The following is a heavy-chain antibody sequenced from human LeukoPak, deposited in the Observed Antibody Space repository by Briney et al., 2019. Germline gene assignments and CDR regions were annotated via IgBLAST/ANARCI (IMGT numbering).Heavy chain of an antibody. CDR3: AKDFGDLVVDVPGALGYSDY. CDR1: GFTFGSYA. Sequence: PGGSLRLSRTGSGFTFGSYATSWVRQAPGKGLEWVSVISGSGGRTYYADSVKGRLTISRDNFKNTVYLLMNSLRVEDTAVYYCAKDFGDLVVDVPGALGYSDYWGQGTLVTVSS. V-gene: IGHV3-23*01. J-gene: IGHJ4*02. CDR2: ISGSGGRT. D-gene: IGHD2-15*01.